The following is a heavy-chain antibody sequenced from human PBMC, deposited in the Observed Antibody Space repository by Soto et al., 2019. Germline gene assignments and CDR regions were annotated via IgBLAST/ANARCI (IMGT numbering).Heavy chain of an antibody. CDR3: ARDKITGLFDY. V-gene: IGHV4-39*07. J-gene: IGHJ4*02. CDR1: GGSISCSRYY. CDR2: INHSGST. D-gene: IGHD2-8*02. Sequence: SETLSLTCTVSGGSISCSRYYWGWIRQPPGTGLEWIGEINHSGSTNYNPSLKSRVTISVDTSKNQFSLKLTSVTAADTAVYYCARDKITGLFDYWGQGTLVTVSS.